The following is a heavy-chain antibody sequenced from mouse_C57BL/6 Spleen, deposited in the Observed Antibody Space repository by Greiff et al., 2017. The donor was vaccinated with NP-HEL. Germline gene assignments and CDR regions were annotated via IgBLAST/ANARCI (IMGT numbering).Heavy chain of an antibody. D-gene: IGHD1-2*01. CDR2: INPNNGGT. J-gene: IGHJ4*01. Sequence: EVQLQQSGPELVKPGASVKIPCKASGYTFTDYNMDWVKQSHGKSLEWIGDINPNNGGTIYNQKFKGKATLTVDKSSSTAYMELRSLTSEDTAVYYCARRYGPYAMDYWGQGTSVTVSS. V-gene: IGHV1-18*01. CDR3: ARRYGPYAMDY. CDR1: GYTFTDYN.